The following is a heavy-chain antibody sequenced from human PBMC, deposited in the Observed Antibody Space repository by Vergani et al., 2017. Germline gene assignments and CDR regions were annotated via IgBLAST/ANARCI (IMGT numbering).Heavy chain of an antibody. V-gene: IGHV3-21*04. CDR1: GFTFSSYS. Sequence: EVQLVESGGGLVKPGGSLRLSCAASGFTFSSYSMNWVRQAPGKGLEWVSSISSSSSYIYYADSVKGRFTISRDNAKNTLYLQMNSLRAEDTAVYYCAKDSRFLEWTTMDVWGKGTTVTVSS. CDR2: ISSSSSYI. D-gene: IGHD3-3*01. CDR3: AKDSRFLEWTTMDV. J-gene: IGHJ6*03.